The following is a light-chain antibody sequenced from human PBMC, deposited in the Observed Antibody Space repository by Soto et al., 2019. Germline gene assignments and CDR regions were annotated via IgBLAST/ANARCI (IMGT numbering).Light chain of an antibody. J-gene: IGLJ2*01. V-gene: IGLV2-14*01. CDR3: SSYTSSSPVV. CDR2: DVS. CDR1: SSDVGSYNY. Sequence: QPALTQPASVSGSPGQSITISCTGTSSDVGSYNYVSWYQQHPGKAPKVMIYDVSNRPSGVSNRFSGSKSGNTASLTISGLQAEDEADYYCSSYTSSSPVVFGGGTKLTVL.